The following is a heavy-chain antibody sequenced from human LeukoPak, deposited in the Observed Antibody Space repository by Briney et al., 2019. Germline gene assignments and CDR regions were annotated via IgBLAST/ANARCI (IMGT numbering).Heavy chain of an antibody. CDR1: GFTVSSNY. Sequence: HPGGSLRLSCAASGFTVSSNYMSWVRQAPGKGLEWVSVIYSGGSTYYADSVKGRFTISRHNSKNTLYLQMNSLRAEDTAVYYCASRTTYYDFWSGPDAFDIWGQGTMVTVSS. D-gene: IGHD3-3*01. CDR2: IYSGGST. CDR3: ASRTTYYDFWSGPDAFDI. V-gene: IGHV3-53*04. J-gene: IGHJ3*02.